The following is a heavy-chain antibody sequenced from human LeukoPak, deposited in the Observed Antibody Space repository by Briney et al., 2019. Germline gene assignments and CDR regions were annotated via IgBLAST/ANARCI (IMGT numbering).Heavy chain of an antibody. Sequence: ASVKVSCKASGYTFTTYNINWVRQAPGQGLEWMGWISGYNGNTNYAQKLQGRVTMTADTSTSTAYMELRSLKSDDTAVYYCASLKNYYDSSGYLVTDAFDIWGQGTMVTVSS. V-gene: IGHV1-18*01. CDR3: ASLKNYYDSSGYLVTDAFDI. J-gene: IGHJ3*02. CDR1: GYTFTTYN. CDR2: ISGYNGNT. D-gene: IGHD3-22*01.